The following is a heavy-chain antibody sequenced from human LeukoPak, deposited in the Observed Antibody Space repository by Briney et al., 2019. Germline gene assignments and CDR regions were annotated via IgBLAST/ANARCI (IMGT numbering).Heavy chain of an antibody. CDR3: ARLVVVVPAAINAFDI. CDR1: GGSISSGGYY. CDR2: IYHSGST. J-gene: IGHJ3*02. Sequence: SETLSLTCTVSGGSISSGGYYWSWIRQPPGKGLEWIGYIYHSGSTYYNPSLKSRVTISVDRSKNQFSLKLSSVTAADTAVYYCARLVVVVPAAINAFDIWGQGTMVTVSS. V-gene: IGHV4-30-2*01. D-gene: IGHD2-2*01.